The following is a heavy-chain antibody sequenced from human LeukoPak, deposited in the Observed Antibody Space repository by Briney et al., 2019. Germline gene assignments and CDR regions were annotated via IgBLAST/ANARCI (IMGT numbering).Heavy chain of an antibody. J-gene: IGHJ4*02. D-gene: IGHD6-13*01. V-gene: IGHV3-74*01. CDR1: GFAFSTNW. CDR2: ISTDARTI. CDR3: VRGQATAWGLDY. Sequence: GGSLRLSCAASGFAFSTNWMHWVRQAPGKGLVWVSHISTDARTITYADFVKGRFTISRDNAKNTLYLQLNSLRAEDTALYYCVRGQATAWGLDYWGQGTLVTVSS.